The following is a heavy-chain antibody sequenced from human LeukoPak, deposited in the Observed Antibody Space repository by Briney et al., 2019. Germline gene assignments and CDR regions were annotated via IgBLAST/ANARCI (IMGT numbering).Heavy chain of an antibody. CDR2: IYSGGST. CDR1: GFTVSSNY. Sequence: PGGSLRLSCAASGFTVSSNYMSWVRQAPGKGLEWVSIIYSGGSTFYADSVKGRFTISRDNSKNTLYLQMNSLRAEDTAVYYCARERRGRYFDWSDAFDIWGQGTMVTVSS. J-gene: IGHJ3*02. D-gene: IGHD3-9*01. V-gene: IGHV3-53*01. CDR3: ARERRGRYFDWSDAFDI.